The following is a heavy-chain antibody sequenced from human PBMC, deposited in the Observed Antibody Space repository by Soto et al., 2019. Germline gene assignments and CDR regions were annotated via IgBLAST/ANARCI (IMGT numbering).Heavy chain of an antibody. CDR2: IYYSGST. CDR3: ARSFSGWYSGFAFDI. Sequence: PSETLSLTCTVSGGSISSGGYYWSWIRQHPGKGLEWIGYIYYSGSTYYNPSLKSRVTISVDTSKNQFSLKLSSVTAADTAVYYCARSFSGWYSGFAFDIWGQGTMVTVSS. D-gene: IGHD6-19*01. CDR1: GGSISSGGYY. V-gene: IGHV4-31*03. J-gene: IGHJ3*02.